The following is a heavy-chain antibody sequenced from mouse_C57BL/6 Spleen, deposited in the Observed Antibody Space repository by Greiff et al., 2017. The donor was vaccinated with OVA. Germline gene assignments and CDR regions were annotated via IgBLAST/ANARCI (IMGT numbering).Heavy chain of an antibody. D-gene: IGHD2-4*01. CDR2: INPSSGYT. V-gene: IGHV1-7*01. Sequence: QVQLQQSGAELAKPGASVKLSCKASGYTFTSYWMHWVKQRPGQGLEWIGYINPSSGYTKYNQKFKDKSTLTADKSSSTAYMQLSRLTYEDSAVYYCESSLYDYGVYFDYWGQGTTLTVSS. CDR1: GYTFTSYW. J-gene: IGHJ2*01. CDR3: ESSLYDYGVYFDY.